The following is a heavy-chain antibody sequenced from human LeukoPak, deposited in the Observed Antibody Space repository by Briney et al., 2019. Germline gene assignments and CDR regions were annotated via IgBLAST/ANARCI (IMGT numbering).Heavy chain of an antibody. CDR2: IYYSGST. J-gene: IGHJ3*02. CDR1: GGSFSDYY. Sequence: SETLSLTCAVYGGSFSDYYWSWIRQPPGKGLEFIGCIYYSGSTNYNPSLKSRVTISVDTSKNQFSLNLSSVTAADTAVYYCARQHDSSGQCAFDIWGQGTMVTVSS. CDR3: ARQHDSSGQCAFDI. V-gene: IGHV4-59*01. D-gene: IGHD3-22*01.